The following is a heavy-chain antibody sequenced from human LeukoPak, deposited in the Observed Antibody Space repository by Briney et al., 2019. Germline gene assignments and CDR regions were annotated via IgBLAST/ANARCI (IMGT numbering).Heavy chain of an antibody. D-gene: IGHD3-3*01. J-gene: IGHJ4*02. CDR3: ARGGDPWSGYYGGHSTSLYYFDY. V-gene: IGHV1-18*01. CDR2: ISAYNGNT. Sequence: ASVKVSCKASGYTFTSYGISWVRQAPGQGLEWMGWISAYNGNTNYAQKLQGRVTMTTDTSTSTAYMELRSLRSDDTAVYYCARGGDPWSGYYGGHSTSLYYFDYWGQGTLVTASS. CDR1: GYTFTSYG.